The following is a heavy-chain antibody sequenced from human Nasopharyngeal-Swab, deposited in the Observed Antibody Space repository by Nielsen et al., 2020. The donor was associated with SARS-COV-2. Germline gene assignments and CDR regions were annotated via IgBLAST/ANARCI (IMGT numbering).Heavy chain of an antibody. Sequence: GGSLRLSCAASGVSVNYFYMTWVRQAPGKGLEWVSIIYSGGRTFYADSVMGRFTIPRDNSKNTLYLQMNSLRAEDTAVYYCAGGAVELRGIYFGYWGQGALVTVSS. V-gene: IGHV3-53*01. CDR1: GVSVNYFY. J-gene: IGHJ4*02. CDR3: AGGAVELRGIYFGY. D-gene: IGHD3-10*01. CDR2: IYSGGRT.